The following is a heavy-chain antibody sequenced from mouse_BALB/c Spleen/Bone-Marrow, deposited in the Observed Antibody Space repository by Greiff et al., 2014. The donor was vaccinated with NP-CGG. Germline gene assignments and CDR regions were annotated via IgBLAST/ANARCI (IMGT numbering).Heavy chain of an antibody. CDR2: ISSGGSNT. CDR1: GFTFSSYG. Sequence: EVQGVESEGDLVKPGGSLKLSCAASGFTFSSYGMSWGRQTPDKRLEWVATISSGGSNTYYPDSVKGRFTISRDNAKNTLYLQMSSLKSEDTAMYYCARHQRYYAMDYWGQGTSVTVSS. V-gene: IGHV5-6*01. J-gene: IGHJ4*01. CDR3: ARHQRYYAMDY.